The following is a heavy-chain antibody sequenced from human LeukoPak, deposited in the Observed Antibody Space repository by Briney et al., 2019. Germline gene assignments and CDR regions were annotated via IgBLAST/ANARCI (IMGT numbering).Heavy chain of an antibody. CDR3: AREHSNYDILTEPADY. J-gene: IGHJ4*02. Sequence: GRSLRLSCAASGFTFSSYAMHWVRQAPGKGLEWVAVISYDGSNKYYADSVKGRFTISRDNSKNTLYLQMNSLRAEDTAVYYCAREHSNYDILTEPADYWGQGTLVTVSS. V-gene: IGHV3-30*04. CDR1: GFTFSSYA. CDR2: ISYDGSNK. D-gene: IGHD3-9*01.